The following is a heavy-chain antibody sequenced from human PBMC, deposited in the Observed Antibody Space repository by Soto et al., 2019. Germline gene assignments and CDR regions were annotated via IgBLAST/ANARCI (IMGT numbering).Heavy chain of an antibody. V-gene: IGHV3-23*01. CDR2: ISGSGGST. CDR1: GCTFSSYA. Sequence: EVQLLESGGGLVQPGGSLRLSCAASGCTFSSYAMSWVRQAPGKGLEWVSAISGSGGSTYYADSVKGRFTISRDNPKNTQYLQINSMRAEDTAVYYCAKAAQWELVPYCWGQGTLVSVSS. J-gene: IGHJ4*02. CDR3: AKAAQWELVPYC. D-gene: IGHD1-26*01.